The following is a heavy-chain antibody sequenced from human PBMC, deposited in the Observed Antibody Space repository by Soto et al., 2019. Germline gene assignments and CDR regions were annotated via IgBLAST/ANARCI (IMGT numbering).Heavy chain of an antibody. CDR3: AHRFDWYYFNY. CDR1: GFSLSTSEVG. J-gene: IGHJ4*02. V-gene: IGHV2-5*02. D-gene: IGHD3-9*01. CDR2: IYWDDDK. Sequence: QITLKESGPTLVKPTQTLTLTCTFSGFSLSTSEVGVGWFRQPPGKALEWLALIYWDDDKRYSPSLKSRLTITKDTSKNRVVLTMTNMDPVDTATYYCAHRFDWYYFNYWGQGTLVTVSS.